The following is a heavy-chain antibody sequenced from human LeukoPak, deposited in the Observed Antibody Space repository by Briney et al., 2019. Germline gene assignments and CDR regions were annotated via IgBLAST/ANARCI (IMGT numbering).Heavy chain of an antibody. D-gene: IGHD3-10*01. CDR3: ARVSYYYGSGSYAHIDY. CDR1: GFTSSSYC. J-gene: IGHJ4*02. V-gene: IGHV3-30*02. Sequence: PGGSLRLSCAASGFTSSSYCMSWVRQAPGKGLEWVAFIRYDGSNKYYADSVKGRFTISRDNSKNPLYLQMNSLRAEDTAVYYCARVSYYYGSGSYAHIDYWGQGTLVTVSS. CDR2: IRYDGSNK.